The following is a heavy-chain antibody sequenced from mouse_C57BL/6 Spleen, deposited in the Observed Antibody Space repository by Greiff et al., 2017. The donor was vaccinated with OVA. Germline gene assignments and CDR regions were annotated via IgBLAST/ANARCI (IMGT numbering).Heavy chain of an antibody. Sequence: EVKLMESGPELVKPGASVKIPCKASGYTFTDYNMDWVKQSHGKSLEWIGDINPNNGGTIYNQKFKGKATLTVDKSSRTAYMELRSLTSEDTAVYYCSRRNDSSGYLSWFGYWGQGTLVTVSA. V-gene: IGHV1-18*01. D-gene: IGHD3-2*02. CDR1: GYTFTDYN. CDR2: INPNNGGT. J-gene: IGHJ3*01. CDR3: SRRNDSSGYLSWFGY.